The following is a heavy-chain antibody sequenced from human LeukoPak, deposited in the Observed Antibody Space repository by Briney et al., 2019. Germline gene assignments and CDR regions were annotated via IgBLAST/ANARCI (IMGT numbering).Heavy chain of an antibody. J-gene: IGHJ6*02. CDR2: ISGSGGST. CDR1: GFTFSSYA. V-gene: IGHV3-23*01. CDR3: AKGPDPDYYYYGMDV. Sequence: GRSLRLSCAASGFTFSSYAMSWVRQAPGKGLEWVSAISGSGGSTYYADSVKGRFTISRGNSKNTLYLQMNSLRAEDTAVYYCAKGPDPDYYYYGMDVWGQGTTVTVSS.